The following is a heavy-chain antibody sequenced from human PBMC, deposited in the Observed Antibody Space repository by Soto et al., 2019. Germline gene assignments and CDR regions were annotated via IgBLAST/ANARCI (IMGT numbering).Heavy chain of an antibody. CDR3: ARDNRWTSTGTPVRGNWFDP. CDR1: GGTFSSYA. D-gene: IGHD1-1*01. V-gene: IGHV1-69*13. Sequence: GASVKVSCKASGGTFSSYAISWVRQAPGQGLEWMGGIIPIFGTANCAQKFQGRVTITADESTSTAYMELSSLRSEDTAVYYCARDNRWTSTGTPVRGNWFDPWGQGTLVTVSS. J-gene: IGHJ5*02. CDR2: IIPIFGTA.